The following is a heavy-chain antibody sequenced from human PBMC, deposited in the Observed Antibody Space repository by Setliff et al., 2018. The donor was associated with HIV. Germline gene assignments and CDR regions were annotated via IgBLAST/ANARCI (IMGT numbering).Heavy chain of an antibody. J-gene: IGHJ6*03. CDR2: INHGGST. CDR1: GGSFSGNY. D-gene: IGHD6-19*01. V-gene: IGHV4-34*01. Sequence: SETLSLTCAVYGGSFSGNYWSWIRQPPGKGLEWIGDINHGGSTNYNPSLKSRVTISVDMSKNQNSLKLSSVTAADTAVYYCARASGDTSKFVNYYYYYMDVWGKGTTVTVSS. CDR3: ARASGDTSKFVNYYYYYMDV.